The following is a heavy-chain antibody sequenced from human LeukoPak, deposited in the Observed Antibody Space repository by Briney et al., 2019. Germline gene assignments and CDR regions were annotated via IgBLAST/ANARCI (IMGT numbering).Heavy chain of an antibody. D-gene: IGHD6-13*01. CDR1: GGSISSGSYY. J-gene: IGHJ4*02. CDR3: ARHQDILAAAGTRDQYYFDY. CDR2: IYTSGST. Sequence: SETLSLTCTVSGGSISSGSYYWSWIRQPAGKGLEWIGRIYTSGSTNYNPSLKSRVTISVDTSKNQFSLKLSSVTAADTAVYYCARHQDILAAAGTRDQYYFDYWGQGTLVTVSS. V-gene: IGHV4-61*02.